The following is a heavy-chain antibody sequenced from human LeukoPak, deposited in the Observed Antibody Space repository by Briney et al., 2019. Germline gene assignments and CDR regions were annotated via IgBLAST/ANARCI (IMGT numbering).Heavy chain of an antibody. V-gene: IGHV3-23*01. J-gene: IGHJ5*02. CDR3: ATVKYDYGDPVGWFDL. CDR2: ILSTGTT. Sequence: VGSLRLSCAASGFPFSASAMTWVRQAPGKGLEWGSDILSTGTTYYADSMRGRFTISRDSSKNTLYLLMTSLRADDTAVYYCATVKYDYGDPVGWFDLWGQGTLVTVSS. D-gene: IGHD4-17*01. CDR1: GFPFSASA.